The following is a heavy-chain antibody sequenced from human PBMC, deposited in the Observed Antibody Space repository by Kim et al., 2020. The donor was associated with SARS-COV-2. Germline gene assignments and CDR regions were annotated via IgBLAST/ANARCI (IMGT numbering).Heavy chain of an antibody. J-gene: IGHJ6*02. D-gene: IGHD3-3*02. Sequence: GGSLRLSCAASGFTFSSYGMHWVRQAPGKGLEWVAVIWYDGSNKYYADSVKGRFTISRDNSKNTLYLQMNSLRAEDTAVYYCARDPFLEWLLSSNYYYYGMDVWGQGTTVTVSS. CDR2: IWYDGSNK. V-gene: IGHV3-33*01. CDR3: ARDPFLEWLLSSNYYYYGMDV. CDR1: GFTFSSYG.